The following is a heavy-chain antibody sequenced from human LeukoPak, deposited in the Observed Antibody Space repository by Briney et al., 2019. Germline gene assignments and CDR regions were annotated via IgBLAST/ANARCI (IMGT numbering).Heavy chain of an antibody. CDR3: ARDRSANLYYYYYYMDV. CDR2: INPNSGGT. D-gene: IGHD4/OR15-4a*01. J-gene: IGHJ6*03. CDR1: GYTFTGYY. Sequence: ASVKVSCKASGYTFTGYYMHWVRQAPGQGLEWMGWINPNSGGTNYAQKFQGRVTMTRDTSISTAYMELSRLRSDDTAVYYCARDRSANLYYYYYYMDVWGKGTTVTVSS. V-gene: IGHV1-2*02.